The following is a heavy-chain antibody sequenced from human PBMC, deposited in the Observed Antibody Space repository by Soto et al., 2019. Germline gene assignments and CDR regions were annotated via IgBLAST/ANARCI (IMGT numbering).Heavy chain of an antibody. Sequence: SETLSLTCTVSGGSISSGDYYWSWIRQPPGKGLEWIGYIYYSGSTYYNPSLKSRVTISVDTSKNQFSLKLSSVTAADTAVYYCARTNYDFWSGYRTTYDYWGQGTLVTVSS. CDR2: IYYSGST. D-gene: IGHD3-3*01. CDR3: ARTNYDFWSGYRTTYDY. CDR1: GGSISSGDYY. V-gene: IGHV4-30-4*01. J-gene: IGHJ4*02.